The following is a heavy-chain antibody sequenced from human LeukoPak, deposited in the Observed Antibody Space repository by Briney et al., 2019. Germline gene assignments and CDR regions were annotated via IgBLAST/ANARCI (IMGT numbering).Heavy chain of an antibody. CDR3: ALSTVTTYFDY. J-gene: IGHJ4*02. CDR1: GGTFSSYA. D-gene: IGHD4-17*01. CDR2: ISYDGSNK. V-gene: IGHV3-30*04. Sequence: SCKASGGTFSSYAMHWVRQAPGKGLEWVAVISYDGSNKYYADSVKGRFTISRDNSKNTLYLQMNSLRAEDTAVYYCALSTVTTYFDYWGQGTLVTVSS.